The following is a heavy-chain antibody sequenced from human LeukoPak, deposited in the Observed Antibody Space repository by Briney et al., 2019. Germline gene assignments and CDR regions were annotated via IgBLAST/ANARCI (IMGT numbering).Heavy chain of an antibody. CDR2: IYTSGST. V-gene: IGHV4-4*09. D-gene: IGHD3-3*01. CDR1: GGSISSYY. J-gene: IGHJ4*02. Sequence: PSETLSLTCTVSGGSISSYYWSWIRQPPGKGLEWIGYIYTSGSTNYNPSLKSRVTISVDTSKNQFSLKLSSVTAADTAVYYCARANYDFWSGYYPRYFDYWGQGTLVTVSS. CDR3: ARANYDFWSGYYPRYFDY.